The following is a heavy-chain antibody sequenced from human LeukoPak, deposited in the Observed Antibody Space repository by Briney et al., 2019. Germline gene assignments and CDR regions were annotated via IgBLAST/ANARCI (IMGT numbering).Heavy chain of an antibody. V-gene: IGHV1-2*02. CDR1: GYTFTGYY. CDR2: INPHSGVT. CDR3: ARDNRDYFDF. Sequence: ASVKVSCKTSGYTFTGYYMHWVRQAPGQGLEWLGWINPHSGVTNYAQEFQGRVTVTRDTSINTAYMELRSLSSDDTAVYYCARDNRDYFDFWGQGTLVTVS. J-gene: IGHJ4*02.